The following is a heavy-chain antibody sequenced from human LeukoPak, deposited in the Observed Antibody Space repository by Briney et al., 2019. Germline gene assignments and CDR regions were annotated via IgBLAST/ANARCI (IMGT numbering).Heavy chain of an antibody. CDR3: ARTYYDILTLGRDYYYYMDV. CDR2: ISAYNGNT. D-gene: IGHD3-9*01. J-gene: IGHJ6*03. CDR1: GYTFTSYG. V-gene: IGHV1-18*01. Sequence: ASVKVSCKASGYTFTSYGISWVRQAPGQGLEWMGWISAYNGNTSYAQKLQGRVTMTTDTSTSTAYMELSSLRSEDTAVYYCARTYYDILTLGRDYYYYMDVWGKGTTVTVSS.